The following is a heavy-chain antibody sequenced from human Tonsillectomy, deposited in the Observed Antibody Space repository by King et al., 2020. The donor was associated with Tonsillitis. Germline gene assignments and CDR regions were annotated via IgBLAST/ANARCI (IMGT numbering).Heavy chain of an antibody. CDR3: ARVEFGVRGYGMDV. J-gene: IGHJ6*02. V-gene: IGHV3-13*01. Sequence: VQLVESGGGLVQPGGSLRLSCAASGFTFSSYDMHWVRQATGKGLEWVSHIGTSGDTYYSGSVKGRFTISRENAKNSLYLQMKSLRAGDTAVYYCARVEFGVRGYGMDVWGQGTTVTVYS. D-gene: IGHD3-10*01. CDR2: IGTSGDT. CDR1: GFTFSSYD.